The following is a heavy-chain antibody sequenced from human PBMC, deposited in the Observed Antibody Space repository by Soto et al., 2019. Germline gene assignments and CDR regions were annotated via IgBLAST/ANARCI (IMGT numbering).Heavy chain of an antibody. CDR2: IKNRGDGGTT. CDR1: GFTFSSAW. D-gene: IGHD1-1*01. Sequence: GGSLRLSCAASGFTFSSAWMSWVRQTPGKGLEWVGLIKNRGDGGTTDYAAPVRGRFTISRDDSKNTLYLQMTSLTPDDTGVYYCTTSNLGVDFWGPGTLVTVSS. CDR3: TTSNLGVDF. J-gene: IGHJ4*02. V-gene: IGHV3-15*01.